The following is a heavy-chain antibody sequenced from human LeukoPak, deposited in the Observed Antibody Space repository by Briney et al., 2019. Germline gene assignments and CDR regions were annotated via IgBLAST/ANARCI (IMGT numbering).Heavy chain of an antibody. CDR2: IYYSGST. CDR1: GGSISSYY. CDR3: ARQGAVAGPTNY. D-gene: IGHD6-19*01. V-gene: IGHV4-59*08. Sequence: SETLSLTCTVSGGSISSYYWSWIRQPPGKGLEWIGYIYYSGSTNYNPSLKSRVTISVDTSKNQFSLKLSSVTAADTAVYYCARQGAVAGPTNYWGQGTLVTASS. J-gene: IGHJ4*02.